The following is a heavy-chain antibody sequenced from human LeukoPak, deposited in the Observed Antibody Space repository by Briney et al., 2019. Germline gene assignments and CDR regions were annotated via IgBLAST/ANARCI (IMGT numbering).Heavy chain of an antibody. D-gene: IGHD5-24*01. CDR1: GGSISNSNYY. V-gene: IGHV4-39*01. CDR3: TRHEEEDGYNAKPFDF. J-gene: IGHJ4*02. CDR2: IYYSGNT. Sequence: SEILSLTCTVSGGSISNSNYYWGWVRQPPGKGLEWIGTIYYSGNTYYNPSLKSRVTISVDTSKNQFSLRLSSVTAADTAVYFCTRHEEEDGYNAKPFDFWGQGTLVTVSS.